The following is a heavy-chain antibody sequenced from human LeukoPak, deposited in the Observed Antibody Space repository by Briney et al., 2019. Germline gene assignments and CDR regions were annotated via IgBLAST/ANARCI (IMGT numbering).Heavy chain of an antibody. CDR2: INHSGST. Sequence: SETLSLTCAVYSGSFSGYYWSWIRQPPGKGLEWIGEINHSGSTNYNPSLKSRVTISVDTSKNQFSLKLSSVTAADTAVYYCASKTTVVNPFDYWGQGTLVTVSS. V-gene: IGHV4-34*01. J-gene: IGHJ4*02. CDR1: SGSFSGYY. CDR3: ASKTTVVNPFDY. D-gene: IGHD4-23*01.